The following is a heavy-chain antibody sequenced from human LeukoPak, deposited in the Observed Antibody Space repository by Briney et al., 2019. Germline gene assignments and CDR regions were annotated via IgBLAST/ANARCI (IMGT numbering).Heavy chain of an antibody. CDR1: GLTFSGSA. CDR3: TTSFIVIVPAAMPPETKEANWFDP. V-gene: IGHV3-73*01. Sequence: GGSLKLSCAASGLTFSGSAVHWVRQASGKGLEWVGRIRNKANSYATAYAASVKGRFTISRDDSKNTAYLQMNSLKTEDTAVYYCTTSFIVIVPAAMPPETKEANWFDPWGQGTLVTVSS. D-gene: IGHD2-2*01. CDR2: IRNKANSYAT. J-gene: IGHJ5*02.